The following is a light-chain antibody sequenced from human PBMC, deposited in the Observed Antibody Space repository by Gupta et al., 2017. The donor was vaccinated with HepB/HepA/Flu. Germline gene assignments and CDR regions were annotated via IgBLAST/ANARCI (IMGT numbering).Light chain of an antibody. Sequence: QSVLTTRPSASGTPGQRVTSSCSGGRFNIGSHYVSWYQQVPGTSPKLLMYRNVQRPSGVPDRFSVSKSGTSASLAIRVLRSEDESDYYCAVWDDSVRGRYVFGSGTRVTVL. V-gene: IGLV1-47*01. CDR2: RNV. J-gene: IGLJ1*01. CDR1: RFNIGSHY. CDR3: AVWDDSVRGRYV.